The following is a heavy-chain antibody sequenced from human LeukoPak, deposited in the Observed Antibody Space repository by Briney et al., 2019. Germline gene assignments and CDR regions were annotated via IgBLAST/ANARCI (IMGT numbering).Heavy chain of an antibody. CDR3: ARARGYYYYYMDV. Sequence: ASVKVSCKASGYTFTGFYMYWVRQAPGQGLAWMGWINPNSGGTNYAQKFQGRVTMTRDTSISTAYTELSRLRSDDTAVYYCARARGYYYYYMDVWGKGTTVTVSS. J-gene: IGHJ6*03. CDR2: INPNSGGT. CDR1: GYTFTGFY. V-gene: IGHV1-2*02.